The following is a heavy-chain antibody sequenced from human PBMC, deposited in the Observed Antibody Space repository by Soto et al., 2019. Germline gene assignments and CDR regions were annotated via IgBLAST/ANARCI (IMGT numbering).Heavy chain of an antibody. V-gene: IGHV3-7*01. CDR3: ASWNYADFDY. CDR2: IKHDGSEK. J-gene: IGHJ4*02. Sequence: GGSLRLSCAASGFTFSTYWMSWVRQAPGKGLEWVANIKHDGSEKYYVDSVKGRFTISRDNAKNSLYLQMNSLRAEDTALYYCASWNYADFDYWGQGTLVTVSS. CDR1: GFTFSTYW. D-gene: IGHD1-7*01.